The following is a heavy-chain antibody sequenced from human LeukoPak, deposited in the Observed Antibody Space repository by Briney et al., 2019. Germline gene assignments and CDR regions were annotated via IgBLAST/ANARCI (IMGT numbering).Heavy chain of an antibody. D-gene: IGHD1-26*01. CDR1: GFTFSTYA. J-gene: IGHJ4*02. CDR3: ARSAVGTSCCTAVDY. Sequence: GGSVRLSCAASGFTFSTYAMTWVRQAPGKGLEWVSGISTSGDRTYYADSVKGRFTISRDNSKNTLYLQMTSLRAEDTAEYYCARSAVGTSCCTAVDYWGQGTLVTVSS. CDR2: ISTSGDRT. V-gene: IGHV3-23*01.